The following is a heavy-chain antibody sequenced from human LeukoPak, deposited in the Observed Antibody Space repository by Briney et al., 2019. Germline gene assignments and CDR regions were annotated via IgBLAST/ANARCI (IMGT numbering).Heavy chain of an antibody. D-gene: IGHD3-10*01. J-gene: IGHJ4*02. CDR3: AKDQPRYYYGSGPFDY. CDR2: ISGSGGST. CDR1: GFTFSSYA. Sequence: GGSLRLSCAASGFTFSSYAMSWVRQAPGKGLEWVSAISGSGGSTYYADSVKGRFTISRDNSKNTLYLQMNSLRAEDTAVYYCAKDQPRYYYGSGPFDYWGQGTLVTVSS. V-gene: IGHV3-23*01.